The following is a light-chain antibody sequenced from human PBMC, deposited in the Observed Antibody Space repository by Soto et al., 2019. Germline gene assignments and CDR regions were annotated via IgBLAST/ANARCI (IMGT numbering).Light chain of an antibody. CDR2: DVA. J-gene: IGLJ2*01. CDR1: RSDVGGYNF. V-gene: IGLV2-11*01. Sequence: QSALTQPRSVSGSPGQSVTISCTGTRSDVGGYNFVSWYQQHPGKAPTLIIYDVAKRPSGVPDRFSGSKSADTASLTISGLQAEDEADYYCSSYTSSSTPVVFGGGTKLTVL. CDR3: SSYTSSSTPVV.